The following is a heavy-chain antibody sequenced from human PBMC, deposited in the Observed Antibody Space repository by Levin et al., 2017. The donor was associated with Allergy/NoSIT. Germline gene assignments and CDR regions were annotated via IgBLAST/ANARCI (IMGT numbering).Heavy chain of an antibody. J-gene: IGHJ4*02. V-gene: IGHV4-30-4*01. Sequence: SETLSLTCTVSGGSIGSGDYYWSWIRQPPGKGLEWIGYIYYSGSTYYNPSLKSRVTISVDTSKNQFSLKLSSVTAADTAVYYCASRMATITAIDYWGQGTLVTVSS. CDR2: IYYSGST. CDR3: ASRMATITAIDY. D-gene: IGHD5-12*01. CDR1: GGSIGSGDYY.